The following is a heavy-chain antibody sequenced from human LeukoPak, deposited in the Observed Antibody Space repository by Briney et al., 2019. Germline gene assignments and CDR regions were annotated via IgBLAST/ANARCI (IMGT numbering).Heavy chain of an antibody. CDR1: GYTFTGYY. J-gene: IGHJ4*02. Sequence: ASVKVSCKASGYTFTGYYMHWVRQAPGQGLEWMGWINPNSGGTNYAQKFQGRVTMTRDTSISTAYMELSRLRSGDTAVYYCARDLGELLPGPIDYWGQGTLVTVSS. CDR3: ARDLGELLPGPIDY. CDR2: INPNSGGT. V-gene: IGHV1-2*02. D-gene: IGHD1-26*01.